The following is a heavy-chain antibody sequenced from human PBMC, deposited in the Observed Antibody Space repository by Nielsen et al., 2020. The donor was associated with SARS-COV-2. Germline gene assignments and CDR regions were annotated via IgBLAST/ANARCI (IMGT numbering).Heavy chain of an antibody. CDR2: ISYDGSNK. Sequence: GESLKISCAASGFTFSSYGMHWVRQAPGKGLEWVAVISYDGSNKYYADSVKGRFTISRDNSKNTLYLQMNSLRAEDTAVYYCAKDGRGGFDYWGQGTLVTVSS. CDR1: GFTFSSYG. CDR3: AKDGRGGFDY. J-gene: IGHJ4*02. D-gene: IGHD1-26*01. V-gene: IGHV3-30*18.